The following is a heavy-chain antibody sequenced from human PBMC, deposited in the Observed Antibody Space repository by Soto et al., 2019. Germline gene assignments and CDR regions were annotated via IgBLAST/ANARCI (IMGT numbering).Heavy chain of an antibody. Sequence: SETLSRTCAIAGGSISSSYWWNWVRQPPGTGLEWIRKIYHSGSTNYNPSLKNRVTISVDKSNNQFSLRLSSVTAADTAVYFCVTSLNYDFWRDGGSHYYFDYWGQGTLVTVSS. D-gene: IGHD3-3*01. J-gene: IGHJ4*02. CDR3: VTSLNYDFWRDGGSHYYFDY. V-gene: IGHV4-4*02. CDR2: IYHSGST. CDR1: GGSISSSYW.